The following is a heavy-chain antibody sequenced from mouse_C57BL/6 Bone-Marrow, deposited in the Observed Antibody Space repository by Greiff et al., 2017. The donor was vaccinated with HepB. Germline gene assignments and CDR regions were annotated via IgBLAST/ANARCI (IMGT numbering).Heavy chain of an antibody. J-gene: IGHJ3*01. CDR2: IYPRSGNT. CDR1: GYTFTSYG. Sequence: VQLQQSGAELARPGASVKLSCKASGYTFTSYGISWVKQRTGQGLEWIGEIYPRSGNTYYNEKFKGKATLTADKSSSTAYMQLSSLTSEDSAVYYCARGGRLLFAYWGRGTLVTVSA. V-gene: IGHV1-81*01. CDR3: ARGGRLLFAY. D-gene: IGHD3-2*02.